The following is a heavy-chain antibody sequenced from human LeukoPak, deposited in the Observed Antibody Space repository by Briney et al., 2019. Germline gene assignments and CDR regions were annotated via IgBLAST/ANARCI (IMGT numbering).Heavy chain of an antibody. CDR3: VRDLMGSGSTTAYLHH. V-gene: IGHV3-21*01. Sequence: GGSLRLSCAASGFTFSSCGFNWVRQAPGKGLEWVSSIGPTGTDRYYADSVKGRFTISRDNAKNSLYLQMNSLRAEDMAVYFCVRDLMGSGSTTAYLHHWGQGTLVTVSS. J-gene: IGHJ1*01. CDR2: IGPTGTDR. D-gene: IGHD1-1*01. CDR1: GFTFSSCG.